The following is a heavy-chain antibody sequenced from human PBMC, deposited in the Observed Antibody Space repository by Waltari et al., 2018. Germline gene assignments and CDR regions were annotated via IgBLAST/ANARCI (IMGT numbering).Heavy chain of an antibody. CDR1: GYSITNGYY. CDR2: THHSGTS. J-gene: IGHJ6*02. Sequence: QVQLQQSGPGLLRPSETLSLTCTVSGYSITNGYYWGWIRQPPGKGLEWTVKTHHSGTSHYTPSLESRLTISVDTSNNQCTLNLRSVTAADTAVYYCARVAVLYGMDVWGPGTTVTVSS. V-gene: IGHV4-38-2*02. CDR3: ARVAVLYGMDV. D-gene: IGHD2-15*01.